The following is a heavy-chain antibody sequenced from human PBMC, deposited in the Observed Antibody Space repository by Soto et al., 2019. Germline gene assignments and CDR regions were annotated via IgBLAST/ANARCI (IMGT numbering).Heavy chain of an antibody. J-gene: IGHJ4*02. D-gene: IGHD6-13*01. CDR3: ARFGLSSSLHPSIDF. CDR2: ISSGGTTI. CDR1: GLTFSTYE. Sequence: PGGSLRLSCAASGLTFSTYEMNWVRQAPGKGLEWVSCISSGGTTIYYADSVKGRFTISRDNARNSLHLQMNSLRAEDTAVYYCARFGLSSSLHPSIDFWGQGILVTVSS. V-gene: IGHV3-48*03.